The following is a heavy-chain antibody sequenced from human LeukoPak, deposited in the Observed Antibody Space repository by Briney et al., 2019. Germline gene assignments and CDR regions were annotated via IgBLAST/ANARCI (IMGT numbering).Heavy chain of an antibody. CDR2: INPSGGST. CDR3: ARDSRGISSYYYYMDV. D-gene: IGHD2-15*01. Sequence: ASVKVSCKASGYTFTSYYMHWVRQAPGQGLEGMGIINPSGGSTSYAQKFQGRVTMTRDMSTSTVYMELSSLRSEDTAVYYCARDSRGISSYYYYMDVWGKGTTVTVSS. V-gene: IGHV1-46*01. J-gene: IGHJ6*03. CDR1: GYTFTSYY.